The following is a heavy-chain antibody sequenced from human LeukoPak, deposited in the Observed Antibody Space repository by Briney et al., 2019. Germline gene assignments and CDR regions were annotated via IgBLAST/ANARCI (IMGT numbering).Heavy chain of an antibody. D-gene: IGHD5-12*01. CDR3: ARDATMMGNYFNY. V-gene: IGHV3-53*01. CDR2: IYSAGST. J-gene: IGHJ4*02. Sequence: GGSLRLSCAASGFTFTNYWMSWVRQAPGKGLEWVSFIYSAGSTHYSDSVKGRFTISIDNSKNTLYLQMNSLRAEDTAVYYCARDATMMGNYFNYWGQGTLVTVSS. CDR1: GFTFTNYW.